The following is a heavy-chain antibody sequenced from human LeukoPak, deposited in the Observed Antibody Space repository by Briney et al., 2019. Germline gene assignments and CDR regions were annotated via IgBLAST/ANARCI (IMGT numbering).Heavy chain of an antibody. J-gene: IGHJ4*02. D-gene: IGHD6-6*01. CDR1: GFTFSSYA. Sequence: GGSLRLSCAASGFTFSSYAMSWVRQVPGKGLEWVSVISGSGDNTYYADSVKGRFTISRDNSKNMLYLRMNSLRAEDTAVYYCAKWKYSNSGIDDYWGQGTLVTVSS. V-gene: IGHV3-23*01. CDR3: AKWKYSNSGIDDY. CDR2: ISGSGDNT.